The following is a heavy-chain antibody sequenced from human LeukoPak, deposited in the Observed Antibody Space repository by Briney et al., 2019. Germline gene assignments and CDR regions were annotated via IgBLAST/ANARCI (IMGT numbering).Heavy chain of an antibody. D-gene: IGHD1-1*01. V-gene: IGHV6-1*01. CDR1: GDSVSSSSAA. CDR3: AREGSEGYLFDF. Sequence: SQTLSLTCALSGDSVSSSSAAWSWLRQSPSRGLEWLGRTYYRSKWYNDYAVSVKGRITINPDTSKNQFSLQLNSMTPEDTAVYYCAREGSEGYLFDFWGQGTLVTVSS. J-gene: IGHJ4*02. CDR2: TYYRSKWYN.